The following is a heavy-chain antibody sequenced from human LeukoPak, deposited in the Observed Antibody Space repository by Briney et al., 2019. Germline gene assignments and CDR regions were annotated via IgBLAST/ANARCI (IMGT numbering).Heavy chain of an antibody. Sequence: ASVKVSCKASGGTFSSYAISWVRQAPRQDLEWMGWIKPNSGGTDYAQKFQGRVTMTRDTSISTAYMELSRLTSDDTAVYYCARDAETLINWGSADYFDYWGQGTLVTVSS. D-gene: IGHD7-27*01. CDR2: IKPNSGGT. CDR1: GGTFSSYA. CDR3: ARDAETLINWGSADYFDY. J-gene: IGHJ4*02. V-gene: IGHV1-2*02.